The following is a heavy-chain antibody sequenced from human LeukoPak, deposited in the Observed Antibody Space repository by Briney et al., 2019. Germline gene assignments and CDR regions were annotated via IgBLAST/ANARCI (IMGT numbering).Heavy chain of an antibody. CDR1: GFTFSSYA. Sequence: GGSLRLSCAASGFTFSSYAMHWVRQAPGKGLEWVAVISYDGGNNYYADSVKGRFTISRDNSNNTLYLQMNCLRAEDTAVYYCARGNYYYYGMDVWGQGTTVTVSS. CDR2: ISYDGGNN. J-gene: IGHJ6*02. V-gene: IGHV3-30-3*01. CDR3: ARGNYYYYGMDV.